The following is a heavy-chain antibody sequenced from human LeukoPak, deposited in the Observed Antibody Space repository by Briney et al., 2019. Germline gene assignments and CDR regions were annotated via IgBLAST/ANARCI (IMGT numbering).Heavy chain of an antibody. D-gene: IGHD3-3*01. CDR2: IYHSGNT. Sequence: SQTLSLTCTVSTGSISSGDYYWRWIRQPPGKVLEWIGYIYHSGNTYYNPSPKSRLNRSVDPLRNQFSLKLRSVTAADTAVYYCARGGTRITIVGVVINDFDYWGQGTLVTVSS. CDR3: ARGGTRITIVGVVINDFDY. V-gene: IGHV4-30-4*08. CDR1: TGSISSGDYY. J-gene: IGHJ4*02.